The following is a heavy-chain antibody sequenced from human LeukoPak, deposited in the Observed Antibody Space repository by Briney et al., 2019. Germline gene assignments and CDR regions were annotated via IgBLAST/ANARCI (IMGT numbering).Heavy chain of an antibody. V-gene: IGHV1-18*01. CDR1: GHTFTSYG. CDR3: ARDRYRSGWYSPNFDY. D-gene: IGHD6-19*01. J-gene: IGHJ4*02. CDR2: ISAYNGNT. Sequence: ASVKVSCKASGHTFTSYGISWVRQAPGQGLEWMGWISAYNGNTNYAQKLQGRVTMTTDTSTSTAYMELKSLRSDDTAVYHCARDRYRSGWYSPNFDYWGQGTLVTVSS.